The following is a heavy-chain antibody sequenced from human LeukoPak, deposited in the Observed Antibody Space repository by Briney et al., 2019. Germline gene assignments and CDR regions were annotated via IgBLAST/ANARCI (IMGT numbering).Heavy chain of an antibody. D-gene: IGHD2-15*01. CDR1: GFTFSSYG. V-gene: IGHV3-30*02. J-gene: IGHJ4*02. CDR3: AKAGPVVVVAARLDY. CDR2: IRYDGSNK. Sequence: GGSLRLSCAASGFTFSSYGMHWVRQAPGKGLEWVAFIRYDGSNKYYADSVKGRFTISRDNSKNTLYLQMNSLRAEDTAVYYCAKAGPVVVVAARLDYWGQGTLVTVSS.